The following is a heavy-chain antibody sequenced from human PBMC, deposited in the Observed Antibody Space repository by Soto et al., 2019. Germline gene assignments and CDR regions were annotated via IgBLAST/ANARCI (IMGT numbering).Heavy chain of an antibody. V-gene: IGHV4-30-2*01. CDR3: ARIAYYDSSGPDY. J-gene: IGHJ4*02. CDR1: GGSISSGGYS. D-gene: IGHD3-22*01. Sequence: PSETLSLTCAVSGGSISSGGYSWSWIRQPPGKGLEWIGYIYHSGSTYYNPSLKSRVTISVDRSKNQFSLKLSSVTAADTAVYYCARIAYYDSSGPDYWGQGTLVTVSS. CDR2: IYHSGST.